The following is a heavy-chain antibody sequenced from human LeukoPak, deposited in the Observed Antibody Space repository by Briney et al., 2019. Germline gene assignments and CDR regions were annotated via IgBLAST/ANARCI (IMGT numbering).Heavy chain of an antibody. CDR2: IKQDGSEK. CDR3: AKPVDTASDAFDI. D-gene: IGHD5-18*01. Sequence: LTGGSLRLSCAASGFTFSSYWMSWVRQAPGKGLEWVANIKQDGSEKYYVDSVKGRFTISRDNAKNSLYLQMNSLRAEDTAVFYCAKPVDTASDAFDIWGQGTMVTVSS. J-gene: IGHJ3*02. CDR1: GFTFSSYW. V-gene: IGHV3-7*03.